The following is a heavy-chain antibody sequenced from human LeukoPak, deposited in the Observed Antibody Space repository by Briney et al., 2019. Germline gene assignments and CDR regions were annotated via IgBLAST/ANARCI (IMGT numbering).Heavy chain of an antibody. J-gene: IGHJ4*02. CDR2: INPSGGST. Sequence: ASVKVSCKASGYTFTSCYMHWVRQAPGQGLEWMGIINPSGGSTSYAQKFQGRVTMIRDTSTSTVYMELSSLRSEDTAVYYCARDRGVGAYFDYWGQGTLVTVSS. CDR1: GYTFTSCY. D-gene: IGHD1-26*01. V-gene: IGHV1-46*01. CDR3: ARDRGVGAYFDY.